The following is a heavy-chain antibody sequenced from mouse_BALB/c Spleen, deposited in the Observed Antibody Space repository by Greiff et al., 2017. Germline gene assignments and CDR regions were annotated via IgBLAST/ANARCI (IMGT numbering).Heavy chain of an antibody. D-gene: IGHD2-1*01. CDR1: GYSITSGYS. J-gene: IGHJ4*01. CDR2: IHYSGST. Sequence: DVQLQESGPDLVKPSQSLSLTCTVTGYSITSGYSWRWILQFPGNKLEWMGYIHYSGSTNYNPSLKSRISITRDTSKNQFFLQLNSVTTEDTATYYCARDGNYAMDYWGQGTSVTVSS. CDR3: ARDGNYAMDY. V-gene: IGHV3-1*02.